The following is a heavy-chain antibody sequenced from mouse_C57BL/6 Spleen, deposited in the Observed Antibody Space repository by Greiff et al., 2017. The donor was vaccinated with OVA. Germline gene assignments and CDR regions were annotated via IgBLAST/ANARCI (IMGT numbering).Heavy chain of an antibody. J-gene: IGHJ3*01. V-gene: IGHV1-15*01. CDR1: GYTFTDYG. CDR2: IDPETGGT. D-gene: IGHD2-4*01. Sequence: VQVVESGAELVRPGASVTLSCKASGYTFTDYGMHWVKQTPVHGLEWIGAIDPETGGTAYNQKFKGKAILTADKSSSTAYMELRSLTSEDSAVDYCTRSWDYGTWFAYWGQGTLVTVSA. CDR3: TRSWDYGTWFAY.